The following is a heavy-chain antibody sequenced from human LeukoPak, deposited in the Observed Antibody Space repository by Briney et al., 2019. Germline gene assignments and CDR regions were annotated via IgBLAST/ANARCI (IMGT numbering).Heavy chain of an antibody. D-gene: IGHD5-18*01. CDR1: DGSISSYY. J-gene: IGHJ4*02. Sequence: SETLSLTCTVSDGSISSYYWSWIRQPPGKGLEWIGYVFYSGSTNSNPSLKSRVTLSVDTSKNQLSLKLSSVAAADTAVYYCARHSGGYSYSIFDYWGQGTLVTVSS. V-gene: IGHV4-59*08. CDR2: VFYSGST. CDR3: ARHSGGYSYSIFDY.